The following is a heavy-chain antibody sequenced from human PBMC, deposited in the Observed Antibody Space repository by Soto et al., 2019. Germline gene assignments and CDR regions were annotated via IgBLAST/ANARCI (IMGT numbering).Heavy chain of an antibody. J-gene: IGHJ6*02. V-gene: IGHV1-69*13. CDR2: IIPIFGTA. D-gene: IGHD5-18*01. CDR1: GGTFSSYA. Sequence: SVKVSCKASGGTFSSYAISCVLQAPGQWLDWMGGIIPIFGTANYAQKFQGRVTITADESTSTAYMELSSLRSEDTAVYYCARLWIQPSLHVWGQGTTVTVSS. CDR3: ARLWIQPSLHV.